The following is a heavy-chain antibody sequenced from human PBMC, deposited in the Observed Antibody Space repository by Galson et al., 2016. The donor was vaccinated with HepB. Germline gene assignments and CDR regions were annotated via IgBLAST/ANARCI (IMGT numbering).Heavy chain of an antibody. J-gene: IGHJ6*02. CDR3: ARVPHITDVWSGYLEYYYYGMDV. CDR1: GGSVSSGSYY. Sequence: EPLSLTCTVSGGSVSSGSYYWSWIRQPPGKGLEWIGYIYYSGSTNYNPSLKSRVTISVDTSKNQFSLKLSSVTAADTAVYYCARVPHITDVWSGYLEYYYYGMDVWGQGTTVTVAS. V-gene: IGHV4-61*01. CDR2: IYYSGST. D-gene: IGHD3-3*01.